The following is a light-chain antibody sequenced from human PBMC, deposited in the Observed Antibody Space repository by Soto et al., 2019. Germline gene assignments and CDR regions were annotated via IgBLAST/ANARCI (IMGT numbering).Light chain of an antibody. CDR1: QSISTW. CDR3: QQYNSYSGM. Sequence: DIQMTQSPSTLSASVVDRVIITCRASQSISTWLAWYQQKPGKAPKLLIYAASSLQSGVPSRFSGSGSGTDFTLTISGLQPDDFASYYCQQYNSYSGMFGQGSKVDIK. V-gene: IGKV1-5*01. CDR2: AAS. J-gene: IGKJ1*01.